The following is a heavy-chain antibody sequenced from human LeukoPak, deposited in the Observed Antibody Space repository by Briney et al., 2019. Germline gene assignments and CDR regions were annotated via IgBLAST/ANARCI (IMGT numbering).Heavy chain of an antibody. CDR1: GFTFSSYE. CDR3: ARDLVVVPAAPFDY. V-gene: IGHV3-48*03. D-gene: IGHD2-2*01. CDR2: ISSSGSTI. J-gene: IGHJ4*02. Sequence: PGGSLRLACAASGFTFSSYEMNWVRQAPGKGLEWVSYISSSGSTIYYADSVKGRFTISRDNAKNSLYLQMNSLRAEDTAVYYCARDLVVVPAAPFDYWGRGTLVTVSP.